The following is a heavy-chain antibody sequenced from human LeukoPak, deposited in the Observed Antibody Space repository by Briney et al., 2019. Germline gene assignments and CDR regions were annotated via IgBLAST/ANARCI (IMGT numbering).Heavy chain of an antibody. CDR2: IKQDGSEK. V-gene: IGHV3-7*01. CDR1: EFTFSSYW. D-gene: IGHD4-17*01. J-gene: IGHJ3*02. Sequence: GGSLRLSCAASEFTFSSYWMSWVRQAPGKWLEGVANIKQDGSEKNCVDSVKGRFTISRDNAKNSLYLQMSSLRAEDTAVYYCARDLIHGTFDIWGQGTMVTVSS. CDR3: ARDLIHGTFDI.